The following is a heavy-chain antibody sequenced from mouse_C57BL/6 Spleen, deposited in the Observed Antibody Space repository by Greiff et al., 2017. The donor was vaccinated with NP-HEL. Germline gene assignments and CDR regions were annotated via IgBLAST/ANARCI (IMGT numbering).Heavy chain of an antibody. D-gene: IGHD2-5*01. Sequence: VQLKQSGPELVKPGASVKISCKASGYTFTDYYMNWVKQSHGKSLEWIGDINPNNGGTSYNQKFKGKATLTVDKSSSTAYMELRSLTSEDSAVYYCAREDYSNPWFAYWGQGTLVTVSA. J-gene: IGHJ3*01. CDR2: INPNNGGT. V-gene: IGHV1-26*01. CDR1: GYTFTDYY. CDR3: AREDYSNPWFAY.